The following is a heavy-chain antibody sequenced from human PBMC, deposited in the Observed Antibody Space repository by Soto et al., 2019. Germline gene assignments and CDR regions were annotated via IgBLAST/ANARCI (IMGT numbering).Heavy chain of an antibody. CDR3: AKDNDFWSGSAYGTDV. CDR1: GFTFSSYA. J-gene: IGHJ6*02. Sequence: SGGSLRLACAASGFTFSSYAMSWVRQAPGKGLEWVSAISGSGGSTYYADSVKGRVTISRDNSKNTLYLQMNSLRAEDTAVYYCAKDNDFWSGSAYGTDVWGPRTTVTVSS. D-gene: IGHD3-3*01. CDR2: ISGSGGST. V-gene: IGHV3-23*01.